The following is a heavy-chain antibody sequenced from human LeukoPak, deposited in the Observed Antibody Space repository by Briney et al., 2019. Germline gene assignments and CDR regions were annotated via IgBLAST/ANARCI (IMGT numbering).Heavy chain of an antibody. J-gene: IGHJ5*02. CDR2: ISSNNHI. CDR3: ARDSAVAGSVNWFDP. V-gene: IGHV3-21*01. D-gene: IGHD6-19*01. Sequence: GGSLRLSXAAYGFTFSRYSMNWIRQAPGKGLKWVSSISSNNHIYYADSVRGRFTISRDNAKNSLYLQLNSLRAEDTAVYYCARDSAVAGSVNWFDPWGQGTLVTVSS. CDR1: GFTFSRYS.